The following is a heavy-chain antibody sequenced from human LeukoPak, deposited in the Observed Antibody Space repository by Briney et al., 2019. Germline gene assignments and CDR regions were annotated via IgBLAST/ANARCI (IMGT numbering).Heavy chain of an antibody. Sequence: ASVKVSCKASGGTFSSYAISWVRQAPGQGLEWMGGIIPIFGTANYAQKFQGRVTITADESTSTAYMELRSLRSDDTAVYYCARDLLFYSGSYSDYFDYWGQGTLVTVSS. V-gene: IGHV1-69*13. J-gene: IGHJ4*02. CDR1: GGTFSSYA. D-gene: IGHD1-26*01. CDR3: ARDLLFYSGSYSDYFDY. CDR2: IIPIFGTA.